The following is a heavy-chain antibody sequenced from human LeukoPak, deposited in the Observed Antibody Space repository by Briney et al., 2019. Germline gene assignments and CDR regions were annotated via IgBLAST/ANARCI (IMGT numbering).Heavy chain of an antibody. Sequence: GASVKVSCKASEYTFTSYDINWVRQATGQGLEWMGRMNPNSGNTGYAQKFQGRVTMTRNTSISTAYMELSSLTFEDTAVYYCARGRHPGPTWISEYWGQGTLVTVSS. CDR2: MNPNSGNT. V-gene: IGHV1-8*01. D-gene: IGHD5-12*01. CDR3: ARGRHPGPTWISEY. CDR1: EYTFTSYD. J-gene: IGHJ4*02.